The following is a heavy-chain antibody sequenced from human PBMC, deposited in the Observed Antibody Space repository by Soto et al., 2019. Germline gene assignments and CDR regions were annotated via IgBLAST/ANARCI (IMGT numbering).Heavy chain of an antibody. CDR2: ISDSSSTI. Sequence: GSLRLSCAASGFTFSTYSMNWVRQAPGKGLEWVSYISDSSSTIYYADSVKGRFTISRDNAKNSLYLQVNSLRVEDTAVYYCARERLSGKDYWGQGTLVTVSS. V-gene: IGHV3-48*01. CDR1: GFTFSTYS. J-gene: IGHJ4*02. D-gene: IGHD1-26*01. CDR3: ARERLSGKDY.